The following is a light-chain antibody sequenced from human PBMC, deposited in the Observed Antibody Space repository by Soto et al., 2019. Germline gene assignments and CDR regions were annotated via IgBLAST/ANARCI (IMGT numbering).Light chain of an antibody. J-gene: IGKJ1*01. CDR1: QSISGY. CDR2: DAS. CDR3: QQRSNLPWT. V-gene: IGKV3-11*01. Sequence: IVLTQSPATLSLSPGERATLSCRASQSISGYLAWYQQKPGQAPRLLIYDASNRATGIPVRFSGSGSGADFTLTISSLEPEDFAVYYCQQRSNLPWTFGQGTKVDVK.